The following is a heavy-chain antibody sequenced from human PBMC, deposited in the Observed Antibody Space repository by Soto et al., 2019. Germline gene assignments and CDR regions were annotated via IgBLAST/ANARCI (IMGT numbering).Heavy chain of an antibody. Sequence: ASVKVSCEASGYTFTSYYIHWVRQAPGQGLEWMGIINPSGGSTSYAQKFQGRVTMTRDTSTSTVYMELSSLRSEDTAVYYCASSCIYGDCKFDYWGQGTLVTVSS. D-gene: IGHD4-17*01. CDR3: ASSCIYGDCKFDY. J-gene: IGHJ4*02. CDR1: GYTFTSYY. V-gene: IGHV1-46*01. CDR2: INPSGGST.